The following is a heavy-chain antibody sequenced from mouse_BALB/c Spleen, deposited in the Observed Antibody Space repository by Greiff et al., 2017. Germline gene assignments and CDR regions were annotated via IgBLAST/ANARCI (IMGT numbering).Heavy chain of an antibody. CDR1: GFSFTSYG. D-gene: IGHD1-1*01. CDR3: ARNWDYGSSWFAY. J-gene: IGHJ3*01. Sequence: VQLQQSGPGLVQPSQSLSITCTASGFSFTSYGVHWVRQSPGKGLEWLGVIWSGGSTDYNAAFISRLSISKDNSKSQVFFKMNSLQADDTAIYCCARNWDYGSSWFAYWGQGTLVTVSA. CDR2: IWSGGST. V-gene: IGHV2-4-1*01.